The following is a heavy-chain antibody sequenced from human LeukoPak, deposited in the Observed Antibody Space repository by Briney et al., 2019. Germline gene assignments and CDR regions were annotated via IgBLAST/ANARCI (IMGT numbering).Heavy chain of an antibody. CDR3: ARHWGYGAFDI. D-gene: IGHD5-12*01. V-gene: IGHV4-59*08. J-gene: IGHJ3*02. CDR1: GGSISSYY. Sequence: SETLSLTCTVSGGSISSYYWSWIRQPPGKGLEWIGYIYYSGSTNYNPSLKSRVTISVDTSKNQFSLKLSSVTAADTAVYYCARHWGYGAFDIWGQGTMVTVSS. CDR2: IYYSGST.